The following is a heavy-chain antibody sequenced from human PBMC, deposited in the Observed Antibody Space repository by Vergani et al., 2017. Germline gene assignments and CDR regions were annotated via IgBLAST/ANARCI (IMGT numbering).Heavy chain of an antibody. Sequence: QVTLRESGPALVKPTQTLTLTCTFSGFSLSTSGMCVSWLRQPPGKALEWLALIDWDDDKYYSTSLKTRLTISKDTSKNQVVLTMTNMDPVDTATYYCARIRGIAVAGTSGGYFDYWGQGTLVTVSS. J-gene: IGHJ4*02. CDR2: IDWDDDK. CDR1: GFSLSTSGMC. V-gene: IGHV2-70*01. D-gene: IGHD6-19*01. CDR3: ARIRGIAVAGTSGGYFDY.